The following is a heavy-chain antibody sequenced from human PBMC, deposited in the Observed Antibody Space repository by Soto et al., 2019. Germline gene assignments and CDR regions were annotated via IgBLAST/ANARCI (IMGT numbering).Heavy chain of an antibody. J-gene: IGHJ3*02. CDR2: IYYSGST. V-gene: IGHV4-59*08. CDR3: ARQPPATAAFDI. D-gene: IGHD5-12*01. Sequence: QVQLQESGPGLVKPSETLSLTCTVSGGSISNYYWSWIRQPPGKGLEWIGYIYYSGSTNYNPSLKSRVTMSVDTSNNQVSLNLTSVTAADTAVYYCARQPPATAAFDIWGQGTMVTVSS. CDR1: GGSISNYY.